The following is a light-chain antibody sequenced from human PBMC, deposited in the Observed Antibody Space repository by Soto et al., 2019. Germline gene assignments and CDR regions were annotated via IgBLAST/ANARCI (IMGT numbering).Light chain of an antibody. V-gene: IGLV2-11*01. Sequence: QSVLTQPRSVSGSPGQSVTISCTGTSSDVGRYTYLSWYQQHPGKAPKLMLYDVSERPSGVPDRFSGSKSGNTASLTISGLQAEDEADYYCCSFAGTYTWVFGGGTKLTVL. CDR3: CSFAGTYTWV. CDR1: SSDVGRYTY. CDR2: DVS. J-gene: IGLJ3*02.